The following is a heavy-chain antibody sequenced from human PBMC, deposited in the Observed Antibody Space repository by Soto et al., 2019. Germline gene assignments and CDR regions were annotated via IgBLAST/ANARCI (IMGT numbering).Heavy chain of an antibody. CDR2: ISYDGSNK. V-gene: IGHV3-30-3*01. Sequence: GGSLRLSCAASGFTFSSYAMHWVRQAPGKGLEWVAVISYDGSNKYYADSVKGRFTISRDNSKNTLYLQMNSLRAEDTAVYYCARDPTYYYDSSGYYAIPYYFDYWGQGTLVTVSS. J-gene: IGHJ4*02. CDR1: GFTFSSYA. D-gene: IGHD3-22*01. CDR3: ARDPTYYYDSSGYYAIPYYFDY.